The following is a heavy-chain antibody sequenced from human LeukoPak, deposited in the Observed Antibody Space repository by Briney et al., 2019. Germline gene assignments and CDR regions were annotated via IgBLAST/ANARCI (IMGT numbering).Heavy chain of an antibody. J-gene: IGHJ5*02. CDR1: GGSFSGYY. D-gene: IGHD3-10*01. Sequence: SGTLSLTCAVYGGSFSGYYWSWIRQPPGKGLEWIGEINHSGSTNYNPSLKSRVTISVDTSKNQFSLKLSSVTAADTAVYYCARSVLRYYGSGKNWFDPWGQGTLVTVSS. V-gene: IGHV4-34*01. CDR2: INHSGST. CDR3: ARSVLRYYGSGKNWFDP.